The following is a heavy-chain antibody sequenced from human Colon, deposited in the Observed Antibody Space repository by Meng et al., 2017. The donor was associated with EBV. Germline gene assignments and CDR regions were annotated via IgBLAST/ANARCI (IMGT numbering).Heavy chain of an antibody. Sequence: QVTPQQGRARPWTPSETLSRSCAVYCGSVRDYYWTWLRPPPGKGLEWIGEVDHRGNTKYNPSLKSRVTISLDTSKKQFSLKVSSVTAADLAVYYFARRVPSGNFSPWSQGALVTVSS. D-gene: IGHD3-10*01. CDR3: ARRVPSGNFSP. CDR2: VDHRGNT. CDR1: CGSVRDYY. V-gene: IGHV4-34*01. J-gene: IGHJ5*02.